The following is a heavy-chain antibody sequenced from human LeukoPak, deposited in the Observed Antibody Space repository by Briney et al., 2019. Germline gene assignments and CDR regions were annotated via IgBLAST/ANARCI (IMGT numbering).Heavy chain of an antibody. Sequence: SETLSLTCTVSSGSIGSFYWSWIRLPPGKGLEWIGYIYYPGATYYNPSLKSRVTISLDTSKNQFSLKLSSVTAADAAVYYCARAGYSYGTGYYFDYWGQGALVTVSS. J-gene: IGHJ4*02. CDR1: SGSIGSFY. D-gene: IGHD5-18*01. CDR3: ARAGYSYGTGYYFDY. CDR2: IYYPGAT. V-gene: IGHV4-59*01.